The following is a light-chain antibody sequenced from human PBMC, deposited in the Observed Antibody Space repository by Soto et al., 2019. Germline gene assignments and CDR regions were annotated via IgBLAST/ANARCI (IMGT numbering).Light chain of an antibody. CDR2: DGS. CDR1: QSFNSY. CDR3: EQRSDCPPIT. V-gene: IGKV3-11*01. Sequence: EIVLTQSPDTLSLSPGDRATLSCRASQSFNSYLSWYQQKPGQAPRLLIYDGSNRATGIPARFTGSGSGTDFTLTIRSLDPEDFAVYYREQRSDCPPITFGKGTRLQI. J-gene: IGKJ5*01.